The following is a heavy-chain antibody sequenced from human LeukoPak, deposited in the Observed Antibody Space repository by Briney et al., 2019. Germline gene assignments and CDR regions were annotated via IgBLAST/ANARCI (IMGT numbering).Heavy chain of an antibody. CDR1: GFTFSSYG. D-gene: IGHD6-13*01. CDR3: ARGQPPSYYDMDV. J-gene: IGHJ6*02. CDR2: IWSDGSSK. V-gene: IGHV3-33*01. Sequence: RSLRLSCAASGFTFSSYGMHWVRQAPGKGLEWGAVIWSDGSSKHYADSVKGRFTISRDNSKNTLYLQMNSLRAEDTAMYYCARGQPPSYYDMDVWGQGTTVTVSS.